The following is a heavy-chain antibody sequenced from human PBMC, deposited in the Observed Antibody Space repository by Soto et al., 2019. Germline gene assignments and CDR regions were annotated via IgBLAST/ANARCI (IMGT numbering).Heavy chain of an antibody. Sequence: EVQLVESGGGLVQPGGSLRLSCAASGFTVSSNYMSWVRQAPGKGLEWVSVIYSGGSTYYADSVKGRFTISRHNSKNTLYLQMNSLRAEDTAVYYWASLIAAQSGELDYGGQGPLVTVSS. CDR2: IYSGGST. CDR1: GFTVSSNY. V-gene: IGHV3-53*04. CDR3: ASLIAAQSGELDY. J-gene: IGHJ4*02. D-gene: IGHD3-16*01.